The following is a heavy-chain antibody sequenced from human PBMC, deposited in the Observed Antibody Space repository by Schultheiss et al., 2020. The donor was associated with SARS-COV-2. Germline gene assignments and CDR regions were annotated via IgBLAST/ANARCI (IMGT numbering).Heavy chain of an antibody. CDR2: LYNSETT. CDR3: ARAQWLRGDFDY. Sequence: SETLSLTCTVSGDSINNYYWSWIRQPPGKGLEWIGYLYNSETTNYNPSLKSRVTMSFDTPKNHISLKLSSVTAADTAVYYCARAQWLRGDFDYWGQGTLVTVSS. V-gene: IGHV4-59*01. CDR1: GDSINNYY. D-gene: IGHD5-12*01. J-gene: IGHJ4*02.